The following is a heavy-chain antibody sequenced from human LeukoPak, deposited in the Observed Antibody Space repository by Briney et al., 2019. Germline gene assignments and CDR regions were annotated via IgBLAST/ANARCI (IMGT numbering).Heavy chain of an antibody. CDR3: ARGLPGAMVMD. J-gene: IGHJ4*02. D-gene: IGHD5-18*01. V-gene: IGHV4-61*02. CDR1: GGSISSGSYY. Sequence: PSETLSLTCTVSGGSISSGSYYWSWIRQPAGRGLEWIGRIHASGSTNYNPSLKSRVTISVDTSKNQFSLKLSSVTAADTAVYYCARGLPGAMVMDWGQGTLVTVSS. CDR2: IHASGST.